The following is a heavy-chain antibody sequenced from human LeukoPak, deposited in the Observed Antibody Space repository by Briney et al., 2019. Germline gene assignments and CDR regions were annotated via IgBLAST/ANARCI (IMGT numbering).Heavy chain of an antibody. V-gene: IGHV4-61*01. CDR2: IYYSGST. CDR3: ARELVVTPNRFDP. Sequence: SETLSLTCTVSGVSVSSGSYYWSWIRQPPGKGLEWIGYIYYSGSTNYNPSLKSRVTISVDTSKNQFSLKLSSVTAADTAVYYCARELVVTPNRFDPWGQGTLVTVSS. J-gene: IGHJ5*02. CDR1: GVSVSSGSYY. D-gene: IGHD3-22*01.